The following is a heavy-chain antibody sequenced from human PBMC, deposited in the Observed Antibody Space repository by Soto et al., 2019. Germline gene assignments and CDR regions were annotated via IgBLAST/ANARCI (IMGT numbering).Heavy chain of an antibody. CDR3: ARGYRLDAFDI. CDR1: GGSISSYY. J-gene: IGHJ3*02. V-gene: IGHV4-59*01. CDR2: IYYSGST. Sequence: SETLSLTCTVSGGSISSYYWSWIRQPPGKGLEWIGYIYYSGSTNYNPSLKSRVTISVDTSKNQFSLKLSSVTAADTAVYYCARGYRLDAFDIWGQGTMVTVSS. D-gene: IGHD3-16*02.